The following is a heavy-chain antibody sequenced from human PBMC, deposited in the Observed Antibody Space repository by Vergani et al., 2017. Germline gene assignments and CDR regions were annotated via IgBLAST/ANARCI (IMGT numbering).Heavy chain of an antibody. J-gene: IGHJ4*02. CDR2: IYYSGST. CDR1: GGSISSYY. CDR3: ARDRRDYYDSSGYDGGEIDY. V-gene: IGHV4-59*01. Sequence: QVQLQESGPGLVKPSETLSLTCTVSGGSISSYYWSWIRQPPGKGLEWIGYIYYSGSTNYNPSLKSRVTISVDTSKNQFSLKLSSVTAADTAVYYCARDRRDYYDSSGYDGGEIDYWGQGTLVTVSS. D-gene: IGHD3-22*01.